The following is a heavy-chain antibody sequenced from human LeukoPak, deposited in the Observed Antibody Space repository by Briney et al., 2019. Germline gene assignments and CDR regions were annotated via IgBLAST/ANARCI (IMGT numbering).Heavy chain of an antibody. V-gene: IGHV4-38-2*01. CDR3: ARFGTTSGRGFDP. Sequence: SETLSLTCAVSGYSISSGYSWGWIRQPPGKGLEWVGTISHTGTIYYNPSLKSRVAISPDTSKNQFSLKLSSVTAADTAVYYCARFGTTSGRGFDPWGQGTLATVSS. J-gene: IGHJ5*02. D-gene: IGHD2-2*01. CDR1: GYSISSGYS. CDR2: ISHTGTI.